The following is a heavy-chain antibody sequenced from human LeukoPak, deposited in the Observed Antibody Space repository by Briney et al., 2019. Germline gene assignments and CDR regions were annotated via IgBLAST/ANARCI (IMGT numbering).Heavy chain of an antibody. D-gene: IGHD3-3*01. Sequence: PSETLSLTCTVSGGSINNYYWSWIRQPPGKGLEWIGYIFDNGNTNYNPSLKSRVTISLDTSKNQFSLKLSSVTAADTAVYYCARDYDFWSGNGMDVWGQGTTVTVSS. CDR2: IFDNGNT. CDR3: ARDYDFWSGNGMDV. J-gene: IGHJ6*02. CDR1: GGSINNYY. V-gene: IGHV4-59*01.